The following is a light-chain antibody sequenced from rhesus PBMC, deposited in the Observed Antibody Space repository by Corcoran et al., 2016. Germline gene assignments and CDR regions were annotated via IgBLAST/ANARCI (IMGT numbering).Light chain of an antibody. CDR1: QSVSSY. CDR2: GAS. CDR3: YQHSSGLT. Sequence: QVILTQSPATLSLSPGERATLSCRASQSVSSYLAWYQQKPGQAPRLLIYGASSRATGIQARCSGSGSGTDFTLTISSLEPEDVGVYHCYQHSSGLTFGGGTKVEIK. V-gene: IGKV3-10*01. J-gene: IGKJ4*01.